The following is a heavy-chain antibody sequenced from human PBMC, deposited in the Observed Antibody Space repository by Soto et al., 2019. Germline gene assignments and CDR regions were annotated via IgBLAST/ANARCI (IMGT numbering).Heavy chain of an antibody. CDR2: IDSYGSST. CDR1: GFTFSRHW. J-gene: IGHJ6*02. D-gene: IGHD2-2*01. V-gene: IGHV3-74*01. CDR3: ASPVVPPAMGGLYFSGIDV. Sequence: EVQLVESGGGLVQPGGSLRLACAASGFTFSRHWMHWVRQAPGKGLVWVSRIDSYGSSTHYADSVKGRFTISRDNAKNTLYLQMNSLRADDTAVYYCASPVVPPAMGGLYFSGIDVWGQGTTVTVSS.